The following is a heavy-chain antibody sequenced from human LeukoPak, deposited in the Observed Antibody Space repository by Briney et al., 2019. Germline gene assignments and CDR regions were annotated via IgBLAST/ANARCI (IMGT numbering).Heavy chain of an antibody. CDR1: GYTFTNYG. D-gene: IGHD3-22*01. CDR2: ISAYNGNT. V-gene: IGHV1-18*01. J-gene: IGHJ4*02. Sequence: ASVKVSCKASGYTFTNYGISWVRQAPGQGLEWMGWISAYNGNTNYAQKLQGRVTMTTDTSTSTAYMELRSLRSDDTAVYYCARDYYYDSSGYSSGCWGRGTLVTVSS. CDR3: ARDYYYDSSGYSSGC.